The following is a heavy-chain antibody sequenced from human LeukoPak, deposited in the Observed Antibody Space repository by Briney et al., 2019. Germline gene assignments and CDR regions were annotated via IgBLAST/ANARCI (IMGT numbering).Heavy chain of an antibody. Sequence: ASVKVSSTASGYTFTDYYIHWVRPALGQELGWMGWINPKSGGTNYAQKFQGRVTMTRDTSISTAYMELSRLRSDDTAVYYCATIAVTVLGDYWGQGTLVTVSS. CDR2: INPKSGGT. J-gene: IGHJ4*02. CDR1: GYTFTDYY. V-gene: IGHV1-2*02. D-gene: IGHD6-19*01. CDR3: ATIAVTVLGDY.